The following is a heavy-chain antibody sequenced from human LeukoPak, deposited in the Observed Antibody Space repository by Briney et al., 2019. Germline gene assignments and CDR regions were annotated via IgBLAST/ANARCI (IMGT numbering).Heavy chain of an antibody. CDR1: GYTFTSYG. Sequence: ASVKVSCKASGYTFTSYGISWVRQAPGQGLEWMGWMNPNSGNTGYAQKFQGRVTMTRNTSISTAYMELSSLRSEDTAVYYCASTELGYGGNPAFDWGQGTLVTVSS. V-gene: IGHV1-8*02. D-gene: IGHD4-23*01. J-gene: IGHJ4*02. CDR3: ASTELGYGGNPAFD. CDR2: MNPNSGNT.